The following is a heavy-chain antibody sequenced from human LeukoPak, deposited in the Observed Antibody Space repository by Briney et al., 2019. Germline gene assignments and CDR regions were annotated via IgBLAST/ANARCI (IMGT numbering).Heavy chain of an antibody. J-gene: IGHJ6*02. CDR3: ARDLGRDGYNSGYYYDMDV. D-gene: IGHD5-24*01. CDR1: GFTFSNYW. V-gene: IGHV3-7*05. CDR2: IKQDGSEK. Sequence: GGSLRLSCAASGFTFSNYWISWVRQAPGKGLEWVANIKQDGSEKYYVDSVKGRFTISRDNAKNSLYLQMNSLRAEDTAVYYCARDLGRDGYNSGYYYDMDVWGQGTTVTVSS.